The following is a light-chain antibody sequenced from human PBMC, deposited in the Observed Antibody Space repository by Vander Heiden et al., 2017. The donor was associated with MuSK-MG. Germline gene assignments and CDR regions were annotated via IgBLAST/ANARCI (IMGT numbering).Light chain of an antibody. CDR3: QQDNSYSHT. CDR1: QSISSW. J-gene: IGKJ1*01. V-gene: IGKV1-5*01. Sequence: DIQMTQSPSTLSASVGDRVTITCRASQSISSWLAWYQQKPGKAPKLLIYDASSLESGVPSRFSGSGSGTEFTLTISSLQPDEFATYYCQQDNSYSHTFGQGTKVEIK. CDR2: DAS.